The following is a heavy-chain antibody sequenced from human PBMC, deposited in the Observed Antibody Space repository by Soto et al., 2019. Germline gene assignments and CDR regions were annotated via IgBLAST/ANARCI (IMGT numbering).Heavy chain of an antibody. V-gene: IGHV3-33*01. CDR1: GFTFSSYG. D-gene: IGHD4-17*01. J-gene: IGHJ5*02. CDR2: IWYDGSNK. Sequence: QVQLVESGGGVVQPGRSLRLSCAASGFTFSSYGMHWVRQAPGKGLEWVAVIWYDGSNKYYADSVKGRFTNSRDNSKNTLYLQMNSLRAEDTAVYYCARSDYGDYGRFDPWGQGTLVTVSS. CDR3: ARSDYGDYGRFDP.